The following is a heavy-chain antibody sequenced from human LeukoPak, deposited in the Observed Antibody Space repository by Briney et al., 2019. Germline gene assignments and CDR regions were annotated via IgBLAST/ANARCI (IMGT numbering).Heavy chain of an antibody. Sequence: PSETLSLTCTVSGVSISSSSYHWGWVRQLPGQGLEWIGSMYYTGSTYFTPSLNSRLTLSVDTSKNQFSLRLSSVTAADTAVYYCARHVGQQLIYNYYGLDVWGQGTTVTVSS. V-gene: IGHV4-39*01. D-gene: IGHD6-13*01. CDR2: MYYTGST. CDR1: GVSISSSSYH. CDR3: ARHVGQQLIYNYYGLDV. J-gene: IGHJ6*02.